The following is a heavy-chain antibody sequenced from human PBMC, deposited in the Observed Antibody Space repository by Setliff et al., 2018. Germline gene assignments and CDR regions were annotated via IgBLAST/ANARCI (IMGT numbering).Heavy chain of an antibody. V-gene: IGHV4-34*01. CDR2: INHSGST. CDR1: GGSFSGYY. CDR3: ATLTGDRGVDY. D-gene: IGHD7-27*01. Sequence: SSETLSLTCAVYGGSFSGYYWSWIRQPPGKGLEWIGEINHSGSTNYNPSLKSRVTISVDTSKNQFSLNLNSVTAADTAVYYCATLTGDRGVDYWGQGRLVTVSS. J-gene: IGHJ4*02.